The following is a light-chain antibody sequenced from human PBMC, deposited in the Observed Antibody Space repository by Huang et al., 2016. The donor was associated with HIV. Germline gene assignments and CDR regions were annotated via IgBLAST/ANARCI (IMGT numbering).Light chain of an antibody. CDR3: HQSSKLPVT. J-gene: IGKJ2*01. CDR1: QSISNS. Sequence: EIVLTQSPDFQSVTPKEKVTITCRASQSISNSLHWYQQKPNQSPKLLIKYGSQSISGVPSRFSGSGSGTEFTLIISSLEAEDIATYYCHQSSKLPVTFGQGTKLDIK. CDR2: YGS. V-gene: IGKV6-21*02.